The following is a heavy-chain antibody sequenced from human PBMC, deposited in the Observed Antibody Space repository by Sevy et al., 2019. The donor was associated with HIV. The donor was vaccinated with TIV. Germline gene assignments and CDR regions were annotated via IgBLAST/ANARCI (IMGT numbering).Heavy chain of an antibody. J-gene: IGHJ6*02. Sequence: ASVKVSCKASGDTFSTYDINWVRQAPGQGLEWMGWMSPKSGSTGFAQKFQGRLTMTRDKSINTAYMELSSLRSEDTAVYYCASGGAGDVWNYGYYYYGMEVWGQGTTVTVSS. V-gene: IGHV1-8*02. CDR3: ASGGAGDVWNYGYYYYGMEV. CDR2: MSPKSGST. CDR1: GDTFSTYD. D-gene: IGHD3-3*01.